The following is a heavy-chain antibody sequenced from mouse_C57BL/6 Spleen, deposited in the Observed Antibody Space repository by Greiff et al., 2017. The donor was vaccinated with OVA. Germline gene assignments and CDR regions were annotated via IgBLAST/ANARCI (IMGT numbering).Heavy chain of an antibody. CDR3: ARGGY. J-gene: IGHJ2*01. CDR2: INPSNGGT. V-gene: IGHV1-53*01. Sequence: QVQLQQPGTELVKPGASVKLSCKASGYTFTSYWLHWVKQRPGQGLEWLGNINPSNGGTNYNEKFKSNATLTVDKSSSTAYMKLSSLTSEDSAVYYCARGGYWGQGTTLTVSS. CDR1: GYTFTSYW.